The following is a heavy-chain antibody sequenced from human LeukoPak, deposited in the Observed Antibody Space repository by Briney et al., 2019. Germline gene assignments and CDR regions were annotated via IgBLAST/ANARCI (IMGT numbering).Heavy chain of an antibody. CDR1: GGSFSGYY. D-gene: IGHD2-2*01. J-gene: IGHJ6*02. V-gene: IGHV4-34*01. CDR3: AGVVPAARGYYYYGMDV. CDR2: INHSGST. Sequence: SETLSLTCAVYGGSFSGYYWSWIRQPPGKGLEWIGEINHSGSTNYNPSLKSRVTISVDTSKNQFSLKLSSVTAADTAVHYCAGVVPAARGYYYYGMDVWGQGTTVTVSS.